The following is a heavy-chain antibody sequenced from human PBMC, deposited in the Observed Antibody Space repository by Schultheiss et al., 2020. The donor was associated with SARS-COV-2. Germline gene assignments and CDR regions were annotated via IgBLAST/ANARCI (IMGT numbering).Heavy chain of an antibody. CDR2: IYYSGST. CDR1: RDSISSYY. CDR3: ARAKGSSGYYLGY. J-gene: IGHJ4*02. V-gene: IGHV4-59*08. Sequence: SETLSLTCSVSRDSISSYYWSYIRQPPGKGLEWIGYIYYSGSTNYNPSLKSRVTISVDTSKNQFSLKLSSVTAADTAVYFCARAKGSSGYYLGYWGQGTLVTVSS. D-gene: IGHD3-22*01.